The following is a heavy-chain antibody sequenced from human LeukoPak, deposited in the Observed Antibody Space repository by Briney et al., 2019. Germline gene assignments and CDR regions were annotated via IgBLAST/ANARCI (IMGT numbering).Heavy chain of an antibody. CDR3: AKEPNSYSSGWYFQH. CDR2: ISHDGSVT. CDR1: GFTFSHYG. D-gene: IGHD6-25*01. J-gene: IGHJ1*01. Sequence: GGSLRLSCAASGFTFSHYGMQWVRQAPGKGLEWLAVISHDGSVTFYADSVKGRFTISRDNSKYTVDLQMYSLRADDTAVYYCAKEPNSYSSGWYFQHWGQGTLVTVSP. V-gene: IGHV3-30*18.